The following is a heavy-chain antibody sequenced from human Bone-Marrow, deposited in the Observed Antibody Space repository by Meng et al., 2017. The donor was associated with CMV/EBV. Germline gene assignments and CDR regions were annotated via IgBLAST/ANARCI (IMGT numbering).Heavy chain of an antibody. Sequence: GESLKISCAASGFTFSSYAMSWVRQAPGKGLEWVSVIYSGGSSTYYADSVKGRFTISRDNSKNSLYLQMNSLRAEDTAVYYCARDPCPSGVCYLDSWGQGTLVTVSS. J-gene: IGHJ4*02. V-gene: IGHV3-23*03. CDR1: GFTFSSYA. CDR2: IYSGGSST. CDR3: ARDPCPSGVCYLDS. D-gene: IGHD2-8*01.